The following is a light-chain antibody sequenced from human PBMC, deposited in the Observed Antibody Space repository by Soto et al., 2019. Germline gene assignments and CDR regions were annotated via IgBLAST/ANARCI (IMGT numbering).Light chain of an antibody. V-gene: IGLV2-14*01. CDR1: SSDVGGYNY. Sequence: QSVLTQPASVSGSPGQSITISCIGTSSDVGGYNYVSWYQQHPGKAPKVMIYEVSNRPSGVSNRFSGSKSGNTASLTISGLQAEDEADYYCSSYTSSSTLVFGGGTKVTVL. CDR3: SSYTSSSTLV. J-gene: IGLJ3*02. CDR2: EVS.